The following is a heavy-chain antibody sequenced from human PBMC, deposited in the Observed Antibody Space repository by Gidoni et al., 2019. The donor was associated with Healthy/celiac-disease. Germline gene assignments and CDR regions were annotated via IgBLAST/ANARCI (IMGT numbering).Heavy chain of an antibody. D-gene: IGHD4-17*01. CDR1: GCSISSGSYY. J-gene: IGHJ4*02. Sequence: QVQLQESGPGLVKPSQTLSLTCTVSGCSISSGSYYWSWIRQPAGKGLEWIGRIYTSGSTNYNPSLKSRVTISVDMSKNQFSLKLSSVTAADTAVYYCARGRDYGGNSNWGQGTLVTVSS. CDR2: IYTSGST. CDR3: ARGRDYGGNSN. V-gene: IGHV4-61*02.